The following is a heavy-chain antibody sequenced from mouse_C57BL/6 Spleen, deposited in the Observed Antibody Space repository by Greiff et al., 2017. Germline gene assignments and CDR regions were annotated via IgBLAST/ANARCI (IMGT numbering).Heavy chain of an antibody. CDR1: GYTFTDYN. D-gene: IGHD1-1*01. V-gene: IGHV1-18*01. CDR2: INPNHGGT. CDR3: ARHYYGSSLAWFAY. J-gene: IGHJ3*01. Sequence: EVQLKESGPELVKPGASVKIPCKASGYTFTDYNMDWVKQSHGKSLEWIGDINPNHGGTIYNQKFKGKATLTVDKSSSTAYMELRSLTSEDTAVYYCARHYYGSSLAWFAYWGKGTLVTVSA.